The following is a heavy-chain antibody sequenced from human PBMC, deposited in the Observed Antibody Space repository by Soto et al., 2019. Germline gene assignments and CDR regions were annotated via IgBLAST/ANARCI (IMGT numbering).Heavy chain of an antibody. Sequence: PGESLKISCKGSGYNFLSYWIGWVRQMPGKGLEWMGIIYPGDSYTRYSPSFQGQVTISADKSISTAYLQWSSLNASDTAMYYCTRSKYYYDSSGLDWGQGTQVTVSS. V-gene: IGHV5-51*01. D-gene: IGHD3-22*01. CDR1: GYNFLSYW. CDR2: IYPGDSYT. J-gene: IGHJ4*02. CDR3: TRSKYYYDSSGLD.